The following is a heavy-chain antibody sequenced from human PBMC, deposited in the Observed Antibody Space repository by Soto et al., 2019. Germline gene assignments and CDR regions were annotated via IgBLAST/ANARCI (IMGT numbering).Heavy chain of an antibody. CDR2: ISYDGSNK. CDR1: GFTFSSYG. Sequence: TGGSLRLSCAASGFTFSSYGMHWVRQAPGKGLEWVAVISYDGSNKYYADSVKGRFTISRDNSKNTLYLQMNSLRAEDTAVYYCAKDRFRVVTIFGVVTYFDYWGQGTLVTVSS. CDR3: AKDRFRVVTIFGVVTYFDY. D-gene: IGHD3-3*01. V-gene: IGHV3-30*18. J-gene: IGHJ4*02.